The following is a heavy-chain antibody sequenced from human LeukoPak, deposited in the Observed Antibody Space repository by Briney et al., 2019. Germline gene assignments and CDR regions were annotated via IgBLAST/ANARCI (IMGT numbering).Heavy chain of an antibody. Sequence: SETLSLTCTVSGGSISSGSSYWSWIRQPAGKGLEWIGRIYTSGSTNYNPSLKSRVPISLDTSKNQFSLKLSSVTAADTAVYYCARGGSYTAFDIWGQGTMVTVSS. CDR3: ARGGSYTAFDI. CDR1: GGSISSGSSY. V-gene: IGHV4-61*02. D-gene: IGHD3-10*01. J-gene: IGHJ3*02. CDR2: IYTSGST.